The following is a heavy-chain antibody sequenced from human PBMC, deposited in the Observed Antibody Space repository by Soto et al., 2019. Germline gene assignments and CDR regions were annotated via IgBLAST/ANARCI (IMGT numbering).Heavy chain of an antibody. CDR1: GYSFTSYW. CDR2: IYPGDSDT. Sequence: GESLKISCKGSGYSFTSYWIGWVRQMPGKGLEWMGIIYPGDSDTRYSPSFQGQVTISADKSISTAYLQWSSLKASDTAMYYCASTSGVVVPAATHYYYYGMDVWGQGTTVTVSS. D-gene: IGHD2-2*01. CDR3: ASTSGVVVPAATHYYYYGMDV. J-gene: IGHJ6*02. V-gene: IGHV5-51*01.